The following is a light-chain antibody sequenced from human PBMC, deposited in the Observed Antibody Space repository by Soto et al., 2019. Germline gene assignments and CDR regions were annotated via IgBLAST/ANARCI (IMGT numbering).Light chain of an antibody. J-gene: IGKJ5*01. CDR2: DAS. CDR1: RSVSSY. Sequence: EIVLTQSPATLSLSPGESATLSCRATRSVSSYLAWYQQKPGQAPRLLIYDASSRPTDVPARFSGSGSGTDFTLTIRSLEPEDFALYYCQQRSNWPITYGQGTRLEIK. CDR3: QQRSNWPIT. V-gene: IGKV3-11*01.